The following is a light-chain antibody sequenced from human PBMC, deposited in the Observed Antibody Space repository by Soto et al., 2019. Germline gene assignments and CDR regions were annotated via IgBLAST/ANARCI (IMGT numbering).Light chain of an antibody. Sequence: QSALTQPPSASGSPGQSVTISCTGTSSDVGGYNYVSWYQQHPGKAPKPMIYEVSKRPSGVPDRFSGSKSGNTASLTVSGLQAEDEADYYCSSYAGSNIVVFGGGTQLTVL. V-gene: IGLV2-8*01. J-gene: IGLJ2*01. CDR1: SSDVGGYNY. CDR2: EVS. CDR3: SSYAGSNIVV.